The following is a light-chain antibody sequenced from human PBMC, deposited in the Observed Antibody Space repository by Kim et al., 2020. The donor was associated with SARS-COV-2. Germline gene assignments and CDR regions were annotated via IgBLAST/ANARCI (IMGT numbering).Light chain of an antibody. J-gene: IGKJ2*02. Sequence: SASVGDRVTITCRASQNIRRYLNWYQQRPGKAPKRLMYAASTLQTGVPSRFTGSGSGTDFTLTINNLQPEDFATYYCQQSYITPGTFGQGTKLEI. CDR2: AAS. V-gene: IGKV1-39*01. CDR3: QQSYITPGT. CDR1: QNIRRY.